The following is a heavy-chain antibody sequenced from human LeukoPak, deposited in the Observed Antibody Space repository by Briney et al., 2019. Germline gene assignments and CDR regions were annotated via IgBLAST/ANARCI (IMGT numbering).Heavy chain of an antibody. Sequence: SVKVSCKASGGTFSSYAISWVRQAPGQGLEWMGRIIPILGIANYAQKFQGRVTITADKSTSTAYMELSSLRSEDTAVYYCATSRDYYGMDVWGQGTTGTVSS. V-gene: IGHV1-69*04. J-gene: IGHJ6*02. D-gene: IGHD6-6*01. CDR1: GGTFSSYA. CDR2: IIPILGIA. CDR3: ATSRDYYGMDV.